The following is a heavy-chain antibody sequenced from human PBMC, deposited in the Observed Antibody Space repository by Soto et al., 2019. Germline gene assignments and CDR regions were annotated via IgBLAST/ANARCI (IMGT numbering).Heavy chain of an antibody. CDR2: IKQDGSEK. CDR1: GFTFSSYW. D-gene: IGHD3-3*01. CDR3: ARDRYDFWSGYWFDP. J-gene: IGHJ5*02. Sequence: GGSLRLSCAASGFTFSSYWMSWVRQAPGKGLEWVANIKQDGSEKYYVDYVKGRFTISRDNAKNSLYLQMNSLRAEDTAVYYCARDRYDFWSGYWFDPGGQGTLVTVSS. V-gene: IGHV3-7*01.